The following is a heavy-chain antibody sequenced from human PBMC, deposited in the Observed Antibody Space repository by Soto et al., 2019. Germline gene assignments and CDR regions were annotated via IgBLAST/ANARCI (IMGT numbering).Heavy chain of an antibody. CDR3: ALGGYSYGSPYFDY. CDR2: IYHSGST. CDR1: GYSISSGYY. Sequence: SETLSLTCAVSGYSISSGYYWGWIRQPPGKGLEWIGSIYHSGSTYYNPSLKSRVTISVDTSKNQFPLKLSSVTAADTAVYYCALGGYSYGSPYFDYWRQGTLVTVSS. D-gene: IGHD5-18*01. J-gene: IGHJ4*02. V-gene: IGHV4-38-2*01.